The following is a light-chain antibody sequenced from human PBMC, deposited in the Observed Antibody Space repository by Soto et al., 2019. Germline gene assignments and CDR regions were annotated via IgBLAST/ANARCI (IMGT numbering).Light chain of an antibody. V-gene: IGKV3-11*01. CDR2: EAS. Sequence: EIVMTQSPATLSVSPGETATLSCSASQSVSSYLAWYQQKPGQAPRLLIYEASNRATGIPARFSGSGSATDFTLTITRLEPEDFAVYYCQQYVTSSPRTFGQGTKVDI. J-gene: IGKJ1*01. CDR3: QQYVTSSPRT. CDR1: QSVSSY.